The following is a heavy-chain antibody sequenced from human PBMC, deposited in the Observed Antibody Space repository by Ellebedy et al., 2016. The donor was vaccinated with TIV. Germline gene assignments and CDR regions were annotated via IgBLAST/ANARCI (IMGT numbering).Heavy chain of an antibody. CDR3: ARADRGAWVD. D-gene: IGHD3-22*01. CDR2: IFHDGTT. Sequence: MPSETLSLTCAVSGDSTINDFWWSWLRQSPGKAPEWIGEIFHDGTTSYSPSFKGRVTIDIDNSKKKFSLDLTSATAADTAVYYCARADRGAWVDWGLGTLVTVSS. V-gene: IGHV4-4*02. J-gene: IGHJ1*01. CDR1: GDSTINDFW.